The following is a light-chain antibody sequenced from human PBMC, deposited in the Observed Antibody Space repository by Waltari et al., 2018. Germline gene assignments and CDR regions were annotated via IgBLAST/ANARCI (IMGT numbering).Light chain of an antibody. CDR3: QQTYSVPIT. V-gene: IGKV1-39*01. Sequence: DIQMTQSPSSLSASVGDRVSITCRANESINIYLSWCRQKPGKGPESLIYAASNLHTGVPSRFSGSGSGTDFSLTISSLQDEDFATYYCQQTYSVPITFGQGTRLDIK. CDR2: AAS. CDR1: ESINIY. J-gene: IGKJ5*01.